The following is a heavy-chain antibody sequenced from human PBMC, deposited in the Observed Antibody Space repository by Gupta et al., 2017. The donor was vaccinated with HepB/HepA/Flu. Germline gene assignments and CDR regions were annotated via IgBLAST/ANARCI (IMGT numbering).Heavy chain of an antibody. J-gene: IGHJ5*02. CDR1: GFTFSSYE. V-gene: IGHV3-48*03. CDR2: ISSSGSTI. Sequence: EMQLVESGGGLVQPGGSLRLSCAASGFTFSSYEMNWVRQAPGKGLEWVSYISSSGSTIYYADSVKGRFTISRDNAKNSLYLQMNSLRAEDTAVYYCARYGVGSGWYSNWFDPWGQGTLVTVSS. CDR3: ARYGVGSGWYSNWFDP. D-gene: IGHD6-19*01.